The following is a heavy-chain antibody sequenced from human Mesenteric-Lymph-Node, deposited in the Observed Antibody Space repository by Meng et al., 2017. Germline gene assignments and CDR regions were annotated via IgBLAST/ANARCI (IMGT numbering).Heavy chain of an antibody. D-gene: IGHD6-13*01. CDR2: ISGSGGST. CDR1: GFTFSSYA. J-gene: IGHJ4*02. V-gene: IGHV3-23*01. CDR3: AKDSSSRPYFFDY. Sequence: GESLKISCAASGFTFSSYAMNWVRQAPGKGLEWVSAISGSGGSTYYADSVKGRFTISRDNSKNMLYLQMHSLRAEDTAVYYCAKDSSSRPYFFDYWGQGTLVTVSS.